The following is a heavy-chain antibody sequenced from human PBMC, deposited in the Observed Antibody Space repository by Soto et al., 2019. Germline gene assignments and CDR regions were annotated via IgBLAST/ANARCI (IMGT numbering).Heavy chain of an antibody. D-gene: IGHD3-22*01. CDR1: GFTFDDYT. Sequence: LRLSCAASGFTFDDYTMHWVRQAPGKGLEWVSLISWDGGSTYYADSVKGRFTISRDNSKNSLYLQMNSLRTEDTALYYCAKGYYDSSGYLDYWGQGTLVTVSS. CDR3: AKGYYDSSGYLDY. CDR2: ISWDGGST. V-gene: IGHV3-43*01. J-gene: IGHJ4*02.